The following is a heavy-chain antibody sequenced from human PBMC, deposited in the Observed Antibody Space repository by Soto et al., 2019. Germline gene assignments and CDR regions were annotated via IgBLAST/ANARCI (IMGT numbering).Heavy chain of an antibody. CDR3: AKGHSIVGAPYFDY. J-gene: IGHJ4*02. CDR1: GFTFSSYA. D-gene: IGHD1-26*01. Sequence: RLSCAASGFTFSSYAMSWVRQAPGKGLEWVSAISGSGGSTYYADSVKGRFTISRDNSKNTLYLQMNSLRAEDTAVYYCAKGHSIVGAPYFDYWGQGTLVTVSS. V-gene: IGHV3-23*01. CDR2: ISGSGGST.